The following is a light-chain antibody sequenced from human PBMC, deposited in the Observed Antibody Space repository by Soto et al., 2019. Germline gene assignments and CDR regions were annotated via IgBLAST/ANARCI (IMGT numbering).Light chain of an antibody. Sequence: DIQMTQSPPSVSASVGDRVTITCRASQDIRTWVAWYQQIPGKAPKLLIYDASSLQTGVPSRFSGSGSGTDFTLTISSLQPEDFATYYCQQSDSFPYTFGRGTILEI. CDR1: QDIRTW. CDR2: DAS. J-gene: IGKJ2*01. V-gene: IGKV1-12*01. CDR3: QQSDSFPYT.